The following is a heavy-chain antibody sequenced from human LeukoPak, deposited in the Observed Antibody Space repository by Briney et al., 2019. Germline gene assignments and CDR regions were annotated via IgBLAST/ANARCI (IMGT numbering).Heavy chain of an antibody. D-gene: IGHD2-2*01. Sequence: SETLSLTCAVYGGSFSGYYWSWIRQPPGKGLEWIGEINHSGSTNYNPSLKSRVTISVDTSKNQFSLKLSSVTAADTAVYYCARLGRDILRYCSSTSCYPTGWFDPWGQGTLVTVSS. V-gene: IGHV4-34*01. CDR3: ARLGRDILRYCSSTSCYPTGWFDP. CDR1: GGSFSGYY. CDR2: INHSGST. J-gene: IGHJ5*02.